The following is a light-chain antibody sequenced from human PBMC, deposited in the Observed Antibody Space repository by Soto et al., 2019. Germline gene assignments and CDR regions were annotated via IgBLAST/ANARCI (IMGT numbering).Light chain of an antibody. V-gene: IGKV3-15*01. CDR1: QSVSSN. Sequence: EIVMTQSPATLSVSPGERATLSCRASQSVSSNLAWYQQKPGQAPRLLIYGASTRATGIPARFSGSGSGTEFTLTISSLQSEDFAVYYCQQYDNWQYTFGQGTKLKIK. CDR3: QQYDNWQYT. J-gene: IGKJ2*01. CDR2: GAS.